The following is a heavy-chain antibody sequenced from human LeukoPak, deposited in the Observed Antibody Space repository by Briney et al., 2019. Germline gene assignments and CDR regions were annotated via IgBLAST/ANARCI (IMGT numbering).Heavy chain of an antibody. CDR2: INTSGST. CDR3: AREVVVVVAATRGSVNWFDP. CDR1: GVSISSYY. D-gene: IGHD2-15*01. V-gene: IGHV4-4*07. J-gene: IGHJ5*02. Sequence: SETLSLTCTVSGVSISSYYWSWIRQPAGKGLEWIGRINTSGSTKYNPSLKSRVIMSVDTSKNQFSLKLSSVTAADTAVYYCAREVVVVVAATRGSVNWFDPWGQGTLVTVSS.